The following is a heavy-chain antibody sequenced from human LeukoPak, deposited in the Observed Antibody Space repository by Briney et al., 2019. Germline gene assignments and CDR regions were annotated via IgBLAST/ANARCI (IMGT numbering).Heavy chain of an antibody. CDR1: GFTVSTNY. D-gene: IGHD1-1*01. CDR2: IYSDGST. V-gene: IGHV3-53*01. Sequence: SGGSLRLSCAASGFTVSTNYMSWVRQAPGKGLEWVAEIYSDGSTYYADSVKGRFTISRDNSKNTLYLQMNSLRAEDTAVYYCAKDPSRTSNWNSGIVWGQGTLVTVSS. CDR3: AKDPSRTSNWNSGIV. J-gene: IGHJ4*02.